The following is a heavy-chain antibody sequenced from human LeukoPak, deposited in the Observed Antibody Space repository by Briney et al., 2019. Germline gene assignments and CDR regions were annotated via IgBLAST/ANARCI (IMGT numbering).Heavy chain of an antibody. CDR1: GFTFSSYW. V-gene: IGHV3-23*01. J-gene: IGHJ4*02. Sequence: GGSLRLSRTASGFTFSSYWMSWVRQAPGKGLEWVSAISGSGGSTYYADSVKGRFTISRDNSKNTLYLQMNSLRAEDTAVYYCAKRKDEGGPFDYWGQGTLVTVSS. CDR2: ISGSGGST. CDR3: AKRKDEGGPFDY. D-gene: IGHD3-16*01.